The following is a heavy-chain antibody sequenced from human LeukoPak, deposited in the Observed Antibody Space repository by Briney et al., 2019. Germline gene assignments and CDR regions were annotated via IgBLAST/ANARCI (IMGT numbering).Heavy chain of an antibody. CDR1: GYTFTGYY. J-gene: IGHJ4*02. CDR2: SNPNSGGT. D-gene: IGHD3-3*01. Sequence: ASVKVSCKASGYTFTGYYMHWVRQAPGQGLEWMGWSNPNSGGTNYAQKFQGRVTMTRDTSISTAYMELSSLRSEDTAVYYCATTPWALWSGFLIDYWGQGTLVTVSS. CDR3: ATTPWALWSGFLIDY. V-gene: IGHV1-2*02.